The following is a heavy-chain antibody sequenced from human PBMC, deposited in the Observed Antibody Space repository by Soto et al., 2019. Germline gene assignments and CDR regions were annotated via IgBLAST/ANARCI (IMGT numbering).Heavy chain of an antibody. J-gene: IGHJ4*02. CDR3: AKDLEDVVVVASTPLVAADY. D-gene: IGHD2-15*01. V-gene: IGHV3-23*01. CDR1: GFTFSRYA. Sequence: GGSLRLSCAASGFTFSRYAMNWVRQAPGRGLQWISGISVSGDNTSYVESVRGRFTVYRDNSKNTLYLQMNNLRAEDTALYYCAKDLEDVVVVASTPLVAADYWGEGTLVTVSS. CDR2: ISVSGDNT.